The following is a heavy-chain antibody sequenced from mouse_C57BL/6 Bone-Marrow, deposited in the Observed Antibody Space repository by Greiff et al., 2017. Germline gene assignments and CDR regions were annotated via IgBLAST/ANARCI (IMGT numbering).Heavy chain of an antibody. CDR1: GYTFTDYY. V-gene: IGHV1-76*01. D-gene: IGHD1-1*01. Sequence: VQLQQSGAELVRPGASVKLSCKASGYTFTDYYINWVQQRPGQGLEWIARIYPGSGNTYYNAKFKGQATLTADTSSSTAYMQLSNLTSEDSAVYFCAREGDYYGSSYSDYWGQGTTLTVSS. J-gene: IGHJ2*01. CDR3: AREGDYYGSSYSDY. CDR2: IYPGSGNT.